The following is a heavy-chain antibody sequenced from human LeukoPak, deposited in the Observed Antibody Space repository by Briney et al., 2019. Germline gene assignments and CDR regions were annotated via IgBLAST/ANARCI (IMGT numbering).Heavy chain of an antibody. CDR2: ISSSGSTI. J-gene: IGHJ6*03. CDR3: ARADRIAVAGIRLGPNMDV. CDR1: GFTFSSYE. D-gene: IGHD6-19*01. Sequence: GGSLRLSCAASGFTFSSYEMNWVRQAPGKGLEWVSYISSSGSTIYYADSVKGRFTISRDNAKNSLYLQMNSLRAEDTAVYYCARADRIAVAGIRLGPNMDVWGKGTTVTISS. V-gene: IGHV3-48*03.